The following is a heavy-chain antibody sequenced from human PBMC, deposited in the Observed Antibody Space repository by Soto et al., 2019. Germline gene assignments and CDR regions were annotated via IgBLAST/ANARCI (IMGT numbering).Heavy chain of an antibody. CDR2: IYYSGST. D-gene: IGHD2-2*01. V-gene: IGHV4-31*03. CDR1: GGSISSGGYY. CDR3: ARGMIYCSSTSCYGRFDP. Sequence: SETLSLTCTVSGGSISSGGYYWSWIRQHPGKGLEWIGYIYYSGSTYYNPSLKSRVTISVDTSKNQFSLKLSSVTAADTAVYYCARGMIYCSSTSCYGRFDPWGQGTLVTSPQ. J-gene: IGHJ5*02.